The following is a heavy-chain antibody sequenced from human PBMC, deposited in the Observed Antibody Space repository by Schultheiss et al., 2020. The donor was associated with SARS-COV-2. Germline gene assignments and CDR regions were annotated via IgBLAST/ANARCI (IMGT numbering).Heavy chain of an antibody. J-gene: IGHJ6*02. CDR1: GGTFSSYA. V-gene: IGHV1-69*13. CDR3: ASGLGSSWFSRYYYYGMDV. D-gene: IGHD6-13*01. CDR2: IIPIFGTA. Sequence: SVKVSCKASGGTFSSYAISWVRQAPGQGLEWMGGIIPIFGTANYAQKFQGRVTITADESTSTAYMELSSLRSEDTAVYYCASGLGSSWFSRYYYYGMDVWGQGTTVTVSS.